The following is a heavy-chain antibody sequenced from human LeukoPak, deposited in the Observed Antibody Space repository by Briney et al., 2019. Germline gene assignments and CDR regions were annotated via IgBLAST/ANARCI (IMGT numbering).Heavy chain of an antibody. D-gene: IGHD5-18*01. V-gene: IGHV3-48*04. CDR1: GFTFSSYS. CDR2: ISSSGRTI. Sequence: GGSLRLYCAASGFTFSSYSMNWVRQAPGKGLEWVSYISSSGRTIYYADSVKGRFTISRDNAKNSLYLQMNTLRAEDTAVYYCARGDTAMGSHMDVWGKGTTVTVSS. CDR3: ARGDTAMGSHMDV. J-gene: IGHJ6*03.